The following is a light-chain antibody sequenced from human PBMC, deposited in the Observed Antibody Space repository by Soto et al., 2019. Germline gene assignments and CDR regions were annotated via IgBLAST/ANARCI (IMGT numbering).Light chain of an antibody. CDR3: SSFTSSGTL. Sequence: QSALTQPATVSGSPGQQITISCTGTSSDVGGYDYVSWYQQHPGKVPKLIIYEVSIRASGVSNRFSASKSANTASLTISGLQPEDEADYYCSSFTSSGTLFGGGTKLTVL. V-gene: IGLV2-14*01. CDR1: SSDVGGYDY. CDR2: EVS. J-gene: IGLJ3*02.